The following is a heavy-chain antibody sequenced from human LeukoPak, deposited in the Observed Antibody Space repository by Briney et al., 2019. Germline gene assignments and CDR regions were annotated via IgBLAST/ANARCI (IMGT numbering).Heavy chain of an antibody. Sequence: SETLSLTCTVSGGSISSYYWSWIRQPAGKGLEWIGRIYTSGSTNYNPSLKSRVTMSVDTSKNQFSLKLSSVTAADTGVYYCARGSDRDYYYYMDVWGKGTTVTISS. V-gene: IGHV4-4*07. CDR3: ARGSDRDYYYYMDV. CDR2: IYTSGST. CDR1: GGSISSYY. D-gene: IGHD3-10*01. J-gene: IGHJ6*03.